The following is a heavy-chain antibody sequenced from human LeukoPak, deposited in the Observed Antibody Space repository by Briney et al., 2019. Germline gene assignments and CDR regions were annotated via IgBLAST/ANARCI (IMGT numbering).Heavy chain of an antibody. CDR3: ARAVAVRFDY. D-gene: IGHD6-19*01. V-gene: IGHV3-69-1*02. CDR1: GFTFSDYY. J-gene: IGHJ4*01. CDR2: ISSGNTI. Sequence: VGSLRLSCAASGFTFSDYYMSWFRQAPGKGLEWVSYISSGNTIFYAVSVKGRFTISRDNAKSSLYLQMNSLRAEDTAVYYCARAVAVRFDYWGQGTLVTVSS.